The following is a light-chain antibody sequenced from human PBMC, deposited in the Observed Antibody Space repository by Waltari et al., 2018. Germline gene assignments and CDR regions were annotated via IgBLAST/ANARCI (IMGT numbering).Light chain of an antibody. V-gene: IGLV2-23*02. CDR2: EVS. CDR3: YSYAGSSTYV. J-gene: IGLJ1*01. CDR1: SSDVGNYNL. Sequence: QSALTQPASVSGSPGQSISISCTGTSSDVGNYNLFSWYQQHPGKAPKLLIYEVSKRPSGVSNRFSGSKSGNTASLTISGLQAEDEANYYCYSYAGSSTYVFGTGTKVTVL.